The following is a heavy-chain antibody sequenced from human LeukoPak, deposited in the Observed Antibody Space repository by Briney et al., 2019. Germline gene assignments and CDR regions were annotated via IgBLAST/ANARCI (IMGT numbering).Heavy chain of an antibody. J-gene: IGHJ4*02. CDR2: INPNSGGT. CDR1: GYTFTGYY. V-gene: IGHV1-2*04. CDR3: ARGGSSSPFYFDY. D-gene: IGHD6-13*01. Sequence: GASVKVSCKASGYTFTGYYMHWVRQAPGQGLEWMGWINPNSGGTNYAQKFQGWVTMTRDTSISTAYMELSRLRSDDTAVYYCARGGSSSPFYFDYWGQGTLVTVSS.